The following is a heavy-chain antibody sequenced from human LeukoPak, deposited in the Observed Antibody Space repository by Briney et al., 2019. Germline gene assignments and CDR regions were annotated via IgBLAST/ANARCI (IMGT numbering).Heavy chain of an antibody. CDR1: GFSFDNCA. Sequence: GGSLRLSCAASGFSFDNCAMAWVRQAPGKGLEWVASITGNSVNTNYADSVKGRFTISRDDSKDTLYLQMNSLRAEDTALYYCAKDRPHYYDSNSFDYWGQGALVTVSS. CDR3: AKDRPHYYDSNSFDY. V-gene: IGHV3-23*01. J-gene: IGHJ4*02. CDR2: ITGNSVNT. D-gene: IGHD3-22*01.